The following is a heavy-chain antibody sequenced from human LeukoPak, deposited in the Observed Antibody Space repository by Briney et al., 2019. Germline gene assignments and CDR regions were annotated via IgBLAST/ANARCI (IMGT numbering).Heavy chain of an antibody. D-gene: IGHD1-26*01. CDR3: ARPGVAGGAFDV. Sequence: GGSLRLSCAASGFTFSSTWMNWVRRVPGKGLEWVGNIQPDGSEAYYVDSVEGRFTISRDNSRDSLFLQMNSLRAEDTAVYYCARPGVAGGAFDVWGRGTVVTVSS. CDR1: GFTFSSTW. CDR2: IQPDGSEA. V-gene: IGHV3-7*01. J-gene: IGHJ3*01.